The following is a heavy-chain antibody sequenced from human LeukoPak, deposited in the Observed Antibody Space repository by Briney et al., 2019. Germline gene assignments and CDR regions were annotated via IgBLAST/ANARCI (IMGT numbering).Heavy chain of an antibody. J-gene: IGHJ4*02. CDR1: GGSVSSGSYY. CDR2: IYYSGST. Sequence: SETLSLTCTVSGGSVSSGSYYWSWIRQPPGKGLEWIGYIYYSGSTNYNPSLKSRVTISVDTSKNQFSLKLSSVTAADTAVCYCARVNYDSSGYYYFDYWGQGTLVTVSS. D-gene: IGHD3-22*01. V-gene: IGHV4-61*01. CDR3: ARVNYDSSGYYYFDY.